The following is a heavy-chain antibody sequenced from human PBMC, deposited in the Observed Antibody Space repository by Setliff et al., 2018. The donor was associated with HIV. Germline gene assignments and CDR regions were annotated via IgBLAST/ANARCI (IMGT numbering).Heavy chain of an antibody. D-gene: IGHD3-22*01. Sequence: TGGSLRLSCAASGFTVSNNYMHWVRQAPGKGLEWVSLINSDAATYYADFVKGRFTISRDNSKNTLYLQMNSLRVEDTAMYYCARGGGYIIQYWGQGTLVTVSS. V-gene: IGHV3-66*02. CDR3: ARGGGYIIQY. J-gene: IGHJ4*02. CDR2: INSDAAT. CDR1: GFTVSNNY.